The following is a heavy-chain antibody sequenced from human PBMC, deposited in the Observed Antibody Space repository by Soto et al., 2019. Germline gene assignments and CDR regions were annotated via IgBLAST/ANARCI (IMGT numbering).Heavy chain of an antibody. D-gene: IGHD3-3*01. CDR2: IYYNGNT. V-gene: IGHV4-39*01. J-gene: IGHJ4*02. CDR3: ARHKEWLRFRYVDS. Sequence: QLQLQQSGPRLVKPSEALSLTCTVSGGSISSNTYYWGWLRQSPGKGLEWIGSIYYNGNTYYNPSLKSRVTISGDTSKNQFSLNLSSVTAADTAMYYCARHKEWLRFRYVDSWGQGTLVTVSP. CDR1: GGSISSNTYY.